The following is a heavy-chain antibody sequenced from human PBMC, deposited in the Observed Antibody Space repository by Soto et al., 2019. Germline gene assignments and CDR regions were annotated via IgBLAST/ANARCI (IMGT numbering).Heavy chain of an antibody. D-gene: IGHD6-19*01. CDR2: SSPRGDTI. CDR1: GFSLANYP. CDR3: AKGPHTNVGWPYYFES. J-gene: IGHJ4*02. Sequence: VGSLRLSCVASGFSLANYPMNWVRQTPGKGLEWISYSSPRGDTIYYADSVEGRFTISRDNARNSLSLHMSSLRDEDSALYYCAKGPHTNVGWPYYFESWGQGVPVTVSS. V-gene: IGHV3-48*02.